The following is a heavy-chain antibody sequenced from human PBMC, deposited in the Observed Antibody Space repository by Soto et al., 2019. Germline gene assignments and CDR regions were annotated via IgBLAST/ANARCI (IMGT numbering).Heavy chain of an antibody. Sequence: GGSLRLSCAASGFTFSSYAMSWVRQAPGKGLEWVSAISGSGGSTYYADSVKGRFTISRDNSKNTLYLQMNSLRAEDTAVYYCAKALYYDSSGYRLNFDYWGQGTLVTV. CDR1: GFTFSSYA. V-gene: IGHV3-23*01. CDR3: AKALYYDSSGYRLNFDY. D-gene: IGHD3-22*01. J-gene: IGHJ4*02. CDR2: ISGSGGST.